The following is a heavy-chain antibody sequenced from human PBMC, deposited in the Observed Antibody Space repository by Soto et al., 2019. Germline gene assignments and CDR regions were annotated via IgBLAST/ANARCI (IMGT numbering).Heavy chain of an antibody. CDR2: IYHSGST. Sequence: PSETLSLTCAVSGGSISSSNWWSWVRQPPGKGLEWIWEIYHSGSTNYNPSLESRVTISVDKSKNQFSLKLSSVTAADTAVYYCARGDTAMVSFYVDYWGQGTLVTVSS. CDR1: GGSISSSNW. V-gene: IGHV4-4*02. D-gene: IGHD5-18*01. J-gene: IGHJ4*02. CDR3: ARGDTAMVSFYVDY.